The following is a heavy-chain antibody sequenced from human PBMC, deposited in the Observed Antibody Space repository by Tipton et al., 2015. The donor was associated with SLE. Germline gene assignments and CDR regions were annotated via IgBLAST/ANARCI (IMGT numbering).Heavy chain of an antibody. CDR1: GGSISSGSFY. CDR2: IYTSGST. V-gene: IGHV4-61*02. J-gene: IGHJ3*02. Sequence: LRLSCTVSGGSISSGSFYWSWIRQPAGKGLEWIGRIYTSGSTSYNPSLKSRVTISVDTSKNQFSLKLSSVTAADTAVYYCARERFFARRGFDIWGQGTMVTVSS. CDR3: ARERFFARRGFDI. D-gene: IGHD3-10*01.